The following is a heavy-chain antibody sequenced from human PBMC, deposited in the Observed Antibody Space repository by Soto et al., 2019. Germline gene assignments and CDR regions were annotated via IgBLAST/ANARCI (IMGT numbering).Heavy chain of an antibody. D-gene: IGHD6-6*01. Sequence: GGSLRLSCAASGCTFSSYWMHWVRQAPGKGLVWVSRINSDGSSTSYADSVKGRFTISRDNAKNTLYLQMNSLRAEDTAVYYCARDPSSSPRRKPYYYYGMDVWGQGTTVTVSS. CDR2: INSDGSST. CDR1: GCTFSSYW. V-gene: IGHV3-74*01. J-gene: IGHJ6*02. CDR3: ARDPSSSPRRKPYYYYGMDV.